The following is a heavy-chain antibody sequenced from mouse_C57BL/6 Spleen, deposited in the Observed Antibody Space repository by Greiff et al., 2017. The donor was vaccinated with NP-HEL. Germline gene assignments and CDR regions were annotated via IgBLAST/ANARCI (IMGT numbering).Heavy chain of an antibody. V-gene: IGHV1-69*01. D-gene: IGHD1-2*01. J-gene: IGHJ4*01. Sequence: QVQLQQPGAELVMPGASVKLSCKASGYNFTSYWMHWVKQRPGPGLEWIGELDPSDSYTNYNQKFKGKSTLTVDKSSSTAYMQLSSLTSEDSAVYYCARRLHYYAMDYWGQGTSVTVSS. CDR2: LDPSDSYT. CDR3: ARRLHYYAMDY. CDR1: GYNFTSYW.